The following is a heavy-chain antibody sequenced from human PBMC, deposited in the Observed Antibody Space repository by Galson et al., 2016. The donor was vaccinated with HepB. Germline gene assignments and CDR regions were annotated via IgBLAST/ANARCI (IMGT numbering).Heavy chain of an antibody. J-gene: IGHJ4*02. D-gene: IGHD4-17*01. CDR3: VRGVYGDHGWFDY. V-gene: IGHV3-66*02. Sequence: SLRLSCAAPGFTVSNNYMTWVRQAPGKGLEYVSVIYSGGTTYYADSVKGRFTISRDNPQNSLFLQMNTLRAEDTAVYFCVRGVYGDHGWFDYWGQGTLVTVSS. CDR2: IYSGGTT. CDR1: GFTVSNNY.